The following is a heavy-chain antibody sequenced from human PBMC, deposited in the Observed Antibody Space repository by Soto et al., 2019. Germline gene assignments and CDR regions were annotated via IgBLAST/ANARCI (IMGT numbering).Heavy chain of an antibody. CDR2: IYSGGDT. V-gene: IGHV3-66*01. CDR3: ARELWDADSYYYGMDV. CDR1: GFTVSSSY. Sequence: VQLVESGGGLVQPGGSLRLSCAASGFTVSSSYMRWLRQSPGKGLDWVSVIYSGGDTYYADSVKGRFTISRDNSKNTVFLKMNNLRAEDTAVYYCARELWDADSYYYGMDVWGQGATVTVSS. J-gene: IGHJ6*02. D-gene: IGHD3-16*01.